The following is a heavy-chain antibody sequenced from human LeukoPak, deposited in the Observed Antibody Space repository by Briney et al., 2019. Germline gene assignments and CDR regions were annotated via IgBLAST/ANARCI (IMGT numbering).Heavy chain of an antibody. D-gene: IGHD3-3*01. Sequence: SETLSLTCTVSGGSISSYYWSWIRQPPGKGLEWIGYIDYSGSTNYNPSLKSRVTISVDTSKNQFSLKLSSVTAADTAVYYCARSEDFWSGYFSFNWFDPWGQGTLVTVSS. V-gene: IGHV4-59*01. CDR3: ARSEDFWSGYFSFNWFDP. CDR2: IDYSGST. J-gene: IGHJ5*02. CDR1: GGSISSYY.